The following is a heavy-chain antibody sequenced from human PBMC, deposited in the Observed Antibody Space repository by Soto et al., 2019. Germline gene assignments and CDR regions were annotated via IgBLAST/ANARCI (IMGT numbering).Heavy chain of an antibody. Sequence: KLVESGGGLVQPGGSLRLSCAASGFTFSAYSMHWVRQAPGKGLEWVSYISSSSITIYYADSVKGRFTISRDDANNSLYRHMNSLRDDDTAVYFCAKDPRYREGQDYWGQGTLVIVSS. CDR3: AKDPRYREGQDY. CDR1: GFTFSAYS. CDR2: ISSSSITI. J-gene: IGHJ4*02. D-gene: IGHD5-18*01. V-gene: IGHV3-48*02.